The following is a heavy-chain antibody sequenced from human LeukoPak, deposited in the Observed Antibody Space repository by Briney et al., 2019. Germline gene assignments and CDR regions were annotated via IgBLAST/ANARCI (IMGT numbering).Heavy chain of an antibody. CDR2: IYPGDSDT. J-gene: IGHJ5*02. CDR3: ARYITMVRGVISRFDP. Sequence: GESLKISCKGSGYSFPSSWIGWVRQMPGKGLEWMGIIYPGDSDTRYSPSFQGQVTISADKSISTAYLQWSSLKASDTAMYYCARYITMVRGVISRFDPWGQGTLVTVSS. CDR1: GYSFPSSW. V-gene: IGHV5-51*01. D-gene: IGHD3-10*01.